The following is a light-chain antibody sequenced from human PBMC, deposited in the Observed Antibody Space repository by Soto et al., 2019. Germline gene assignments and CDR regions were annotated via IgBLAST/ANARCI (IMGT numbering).Light chain of an antibody. Sequence: EIGLTQSPGTLSLSPGERATLSCRASQSVSSSYLAWYQQKPGQAPRLLIYGASSRATGIPDRFSGSGSGTDFTLTIRRLEPEDFAVYDCQPYGSSPRFTFGPGTKVDIK. CDR3: QPYGSSPRFT. J-gene: IGKJ3*01. V-gene: IGKV3-20*01. CDR2: GAS. CDR1: QSVSSSY.